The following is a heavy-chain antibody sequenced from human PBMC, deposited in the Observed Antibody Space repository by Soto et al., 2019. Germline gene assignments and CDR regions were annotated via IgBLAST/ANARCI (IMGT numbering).Heavy chain of an antibody. CDR3: ARDQALREVYNYFDY. Sequence: ASVKVSCKASGYTFTRYYMHWVRQAAGQGLEWMGIINPSGGSTSYAQKFQGRVTMTRDTSTSTVYMELSSLRSEDTVVYYCARDQALREVYNYFDYWGQGTLVTVSS. V-gene: IGHV1-46*01. CDR1: GYTFTRYY. CDR2: INPSGGST. D-gene: IGHD2-8*01. J-gene: IGHJ4*02.